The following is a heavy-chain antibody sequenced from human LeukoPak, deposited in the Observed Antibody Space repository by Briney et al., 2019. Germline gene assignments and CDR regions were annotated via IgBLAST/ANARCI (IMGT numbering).Heavy chain of an antibody. CDR3: ARDYSSSSGKAFDI. Sequence: KPSETLSLTCAVSGGSISSGGYSWSWMRQPAGKGLEWIGRIYNSGSTNYNPSLKSRVTMSVDTSKNQFSLKLSSVTAADTAVYYCARDYSSSSGKAFDIWGQGTVVSVSS. V-gene: IGHV4-61*02. D-gene: IGHD6-6*01. J-gene: IGHJ3*02. CDR2: IYNSGST. CDR1: GGSISSGGYS.